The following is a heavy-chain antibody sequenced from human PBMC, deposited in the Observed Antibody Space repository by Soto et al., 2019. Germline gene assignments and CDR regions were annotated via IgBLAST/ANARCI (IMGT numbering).Heavy chain of an antibody. CDR2: INPGGGNT. CDR1: GYTFSSHY. J-gene: IGHJ4*02. D-gene: IGHD6-13*01. Sequence: ASVKVSCKASGYTFSSHYMHWVRQAPGQGLEWMGVINPGGGNTAYAQTFQGRVTLTRDTSTSTVYMELRSLRSEDTAVYYCAREPGSIAAAGTGDFWGQGTLVTVSS. V-gene: IGHV1-46*03. CDR3: AREPGSIAAAGTGDF.